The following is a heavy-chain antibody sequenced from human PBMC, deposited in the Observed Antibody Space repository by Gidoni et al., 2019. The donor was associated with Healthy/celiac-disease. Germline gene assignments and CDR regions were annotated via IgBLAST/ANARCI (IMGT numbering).Heavy chain of an antibody. CDR1: GGTFSSYA. V-gene: IGHV1-69*04. CDR3: ASGSTYSPYWYFDL. D-gene: IGHD4-4*01. CDR2: IIPILGIA. J-gene: IGHJ2*01. Sequence: QIQLVQSGAEVKNPGSSMQVSCKASGGTFSSYAISWVRQATGQGLEWMGRIIPILGIATYAQKFQGRVTITADKSTSTAYMELRSLRSEDTAVYYCASGSTYSPYWYFDLWGRGTLVTVSS.